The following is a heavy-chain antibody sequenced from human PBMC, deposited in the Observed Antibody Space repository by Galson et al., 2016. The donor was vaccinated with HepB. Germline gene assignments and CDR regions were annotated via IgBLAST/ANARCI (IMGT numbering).Heavy chain of an antibody. J-gene: IGHJ4*02. CDR3: TTGSLTKLTHGEDH. Sequence: LRLSCAASGFTFTTAWMSWFRQAPGKGLEWVGRIKSNSDGGTAEHAAPVKGRFTISRDDSRNTLYLKLNSLKTEDTAVYYCTTGSLTKLTHGEDHWGQGTLVTVSS. V-gene: IGHV3-15*01. CDR2: IKSNSDGGTA. CDR1: GFTFTTAW. D-gene: IGHD2-8*01.